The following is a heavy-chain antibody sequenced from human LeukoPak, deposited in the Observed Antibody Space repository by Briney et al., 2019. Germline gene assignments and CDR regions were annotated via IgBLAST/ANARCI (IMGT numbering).Heavy chain of an antibody. D-gene: IGHD3-10*01. CDR2: IIPIFGTA. CDR3: ARDPTYYYGSGSCFTGDY. CDR1: GGTFSSYA. Sequence: SVKVSCKASGGTFSSYAISWVRQAPGQGLEWMGGIIPIFGTANYAQKFQGRVTITADKSTSTAYMELSSLRSEDTAVYYCARDPTYYYGSGSCFTGDYWGQGTLVTVSS. J-gene: IGHJ4*02. V-gene: IGHV1-69*06.